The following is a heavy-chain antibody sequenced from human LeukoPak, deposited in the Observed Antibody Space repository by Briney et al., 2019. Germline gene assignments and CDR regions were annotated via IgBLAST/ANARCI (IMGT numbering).Heavy chain of an antibody. Sequence: GGSLRLSCAASGFTFSSYWMSWVRQAPGKGLEWVANIKQDGSEKYYVDSVKGRFTISRDNAKNSLYLQMNSLRAEDTAVYYCARLLTGLYYYYGMDVWGQGTTVTVSS. CDR2: IKQDGSEK. V-gene: IGHV3-7*01. D-gene: IGHD7-27*01. J-gene: IGHJ6*02. CDR1: GFTFSSYW. CDR3: ARLLTGLYYYYGMDV.